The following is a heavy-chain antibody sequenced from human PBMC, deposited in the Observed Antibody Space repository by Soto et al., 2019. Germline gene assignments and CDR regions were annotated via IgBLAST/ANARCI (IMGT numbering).Heavy chain of an antibody. D-gene: IGHD4-17*01. CDR1: GCTFSSYA. J-gene: IGHJ6*02. V-gene: IGHV1-69*13. CDR3: ARERPNEDYGGNSDYYYYGMDV. CDR2: IIPIFGTA. Sequence: SVKVSCKASGCTFSSYAISWVRQAPGQGLEWMGGIIPIFGTANYAQKFQGRVTITADESTSTAYMELSSLRSEDTAVYYCARERPNEDYGGNSDYYYYGMDVWGQGTTVTVSS.